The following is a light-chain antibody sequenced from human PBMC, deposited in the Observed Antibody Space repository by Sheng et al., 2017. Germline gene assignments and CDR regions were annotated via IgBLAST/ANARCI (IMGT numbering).Light chain of an antibody. Sequence: DIQMTQSPSSLSASVGDRVTITCRASQGITTSLAWYQQKPGKAPKLLVYAASRLESGVPARFSGGGSGTYFTLTISGLQPEDFATYYCQQYYSSFYTLVQGTERWRSN. CDR1: QGITTS. V-gene: IGKV1-NL1*01. CDR3: QQYYSSFYT. J-gene: IGKJ2*01. CDR2: AAS.